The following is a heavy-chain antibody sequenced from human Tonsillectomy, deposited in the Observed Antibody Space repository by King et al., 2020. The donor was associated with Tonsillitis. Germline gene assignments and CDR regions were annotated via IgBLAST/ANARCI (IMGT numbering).Heavy chain of an antibody. CDR1: GFTFSSYG. J-gene: IGHJ6*03. CDR2: IWYDGSNK. V-gene: IGHV3-33*08. Sequence: VQLVESGGGVVQPGRSLRLSCAASGFTFSSYGMHWVRQAPGKGLEWVAVIWYDGSNKYYADSVKGGFTISRDNSKNTFYLQMNGLRAEDTAVYYCARDGPNYYYMDVWGKGTPVTVSS. CDR3: ARDGPNYYYMDV.